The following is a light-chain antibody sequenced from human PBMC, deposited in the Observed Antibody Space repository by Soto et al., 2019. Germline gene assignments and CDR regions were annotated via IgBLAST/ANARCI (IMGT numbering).Light chain of an antibody. J-gene: IGLJ1*01. CDR2: EVS. CDR3: NSYRHSTTLA. CDR1: SSDVGGYNS. Sequence: QSVLAQPASVSGSPGQSITISCTGTSSDVGGYNSVSWFQQHPSKAPKLIIYEVSHRPSGVSIRFSGSKSGNTASLTISGLQAEDEADYYCNSYRHSTTLALGTGTKV. V-gene: IGLV2-14*01.